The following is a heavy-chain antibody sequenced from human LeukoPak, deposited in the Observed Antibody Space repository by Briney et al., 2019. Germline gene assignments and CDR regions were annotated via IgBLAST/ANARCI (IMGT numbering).Heavy chain of an antibody. V-gene: IGHV4-59*01. D-gene: IGHD5-24*01. Sequence: SETLSLTCTVSGGSISSYYWSWVRQPPGKGLEWIGYIYYSGSTNYNPSHKSRVTISVDTSKNQFSLKLSSVTAADTAVYYCARERVEMATTYLDYWGQGTLVTVSS. CDR2: IYYSGST. CDR1: GGSISSYY. J-gene: IGHJ4*02. CDR3: ARERVEMATTYLDY.